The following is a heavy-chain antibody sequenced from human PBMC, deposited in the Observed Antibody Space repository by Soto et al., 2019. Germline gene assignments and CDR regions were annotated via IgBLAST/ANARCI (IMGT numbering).Heavy chain of an antibody. J-gene: IGHJ4*02. D-gene: IGHD3-10*01. V-gene: IGHV1-69*12. CDR1: GGTFSSYA. CDR2: IIPIFGSP. Sequence: QVQLVQSGAEVKKPGSSVKVSCKASGGTFSSYAINWMRQAPGQGLEWMGGIIPIFGSPNYAQKFQGRVTITAYESTTTACMELSSLRSEDTAVYYCARGYYYGSGSYLPLDYWGQGTLVTVSS. CDR3: ARGYYYGSGSYLPLDY.